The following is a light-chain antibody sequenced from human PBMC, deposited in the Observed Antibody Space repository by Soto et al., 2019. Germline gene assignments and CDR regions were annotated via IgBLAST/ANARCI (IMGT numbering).Light chain of an antibody. CDR1: QGIRND. CDR3: LQDNSYPLT. Sequence: ATQMTQSPSSLSASVGDRVTITCRASQGIRNDLGWYQRKPGKAPNLLIYATSSLQGGVPSRFSGSGSGTDFTLTISSLQPEDFATYYCLQDNSYPLTFGGGTKVDIK. V-gene: IGKV1-6*01. J-gene: IGKJ4*01. CDR2: ATS.